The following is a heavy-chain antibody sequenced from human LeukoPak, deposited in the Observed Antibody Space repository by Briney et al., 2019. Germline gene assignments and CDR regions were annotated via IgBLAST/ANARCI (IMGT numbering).Heavy chain of an antibody. CDR3: ARVGRGDHAWGSYYCDH. D-gene: IGHD3-16*01. Sequence: SETLSLTCTVSGDSFSSYHWSWLRQPPGKGLEWIGYISSSGSTSYNPSLRSRVTISVDTSKNQFSLKLASVTAADTAVYYCARVGRGDHAWGSYYCDHWGQGTLVSVSS. J-gene: IGHJ4*02. CDR1: GDSFSSYH. V-gene: IGHV4-59*01. CDR2: ISSSGST.